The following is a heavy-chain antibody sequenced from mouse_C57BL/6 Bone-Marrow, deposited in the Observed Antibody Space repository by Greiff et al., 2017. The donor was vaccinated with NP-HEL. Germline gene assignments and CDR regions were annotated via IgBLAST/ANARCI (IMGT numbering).Heavy chain of an antibody. Sequence: EVKLVESGGGLVKPGGSLKLSCAASGFTFSDYGMHCVRQAPEKGLEWVAYISSGSSTIYYADTVKGRFTISRDNAKNTLFLQMTSLRSEDTAMYYCARNYYGSSYSVYFDYWGQGTTLTVSS. CDR2: ISSGSSTI. V-gene: IGHV5-17*01. J-gene: IGHJ2*01. CDR1: GFTFSDYG. D-gene: IGHD1-1*01. CDR3: ARNYYGSSYSVYFDY.